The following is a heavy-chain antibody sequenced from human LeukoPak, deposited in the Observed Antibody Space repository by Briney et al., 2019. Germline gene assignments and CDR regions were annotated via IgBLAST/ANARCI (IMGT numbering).Heavy chain of an antibody. CDR3: ARGWGQQLPPTY. CDR2: ISWNSGSI. Sequence: GGSLRLSCAASGFTFDDYAMHWVRQAPGKGLEWVSGISWNSGSIGYADSVKGRFTISRDNSKNTLYLQINSLRAEDTAVYYCARGWGQQLPPTYWGQGTLVTVSS. D-gene: IGHD6-13*01. V-gene: IGHV3-9*01. J-gene: IGHJ4*02. CDR1: GFTFDDYA.